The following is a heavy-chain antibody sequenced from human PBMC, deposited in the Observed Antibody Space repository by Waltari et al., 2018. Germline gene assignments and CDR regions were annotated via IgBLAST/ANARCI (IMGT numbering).Heavy chain of an antibody. Sequence: EVQLLESGGGLVQPGGSLRLSCAASGFTFSSYAMSWVRQAPGKWLGWVSVISGSGGTTYYADAVKGRFTISRDNSKNTLYLQMNSLRAEDTAIYYCAKRVAVPGSTYYFDYWGQGTLVTVSS. D-gene: IGHD2-2*01. J-gene: IGHJ4*02. CDR1: GFTFSSYA. CDR2: ISGSGGTT. CDR3: AKRVAVPGSTYYFDY. V-gene: IGHV3-23*01.